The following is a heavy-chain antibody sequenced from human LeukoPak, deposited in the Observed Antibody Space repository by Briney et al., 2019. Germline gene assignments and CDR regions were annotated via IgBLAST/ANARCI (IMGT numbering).Heavy chain of an antibody. Sequence: PSETLSLTCTVSGGSISSYYWSWIRQPPGKGLEWIGYIYYSGSTNYNPSLKSRVTISVDTSKNQFSLKLSSVTAADTAVYYCARALPGSSFDYWGQGTLDTVSS. CDR3: ARALPGSSFDY. CDR2: IYYSGST. CDR1: GGSISSYY. D-gene: IGHD3-10*01. J-gene: IGHJ4*02. V-gene: IGHV4-59*01.